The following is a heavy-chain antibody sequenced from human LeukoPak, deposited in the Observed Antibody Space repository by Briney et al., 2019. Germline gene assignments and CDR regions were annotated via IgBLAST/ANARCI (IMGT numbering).Heavy chain of an antibody. D-gene: IGHD6-19*01. CDR3: ARTSSSGLVGGYYFDY. Sequence: SETLSLTCTVSGGSISSYYWSWIRQPAGKGLEWIGRIYTSGSTHYNPSLKSRVTMSVDTSKNQFSLKLSSVTAADTAVYYCARTSSSGLVGGYYFDYWGQGTLVTVSS. J-gene: IGHJ4*02. CDR2: IYTSGST. V-gene: IGHV4-4*07. CDR1: GGSISSYY.